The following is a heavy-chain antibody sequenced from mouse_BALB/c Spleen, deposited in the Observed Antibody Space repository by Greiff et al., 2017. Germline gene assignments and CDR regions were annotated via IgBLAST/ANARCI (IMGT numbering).Heavy chain of an antibody. CDR3: ARGNLGRDYAMDY. CDR2: INPYNDGT. D-gene: IGHD4-1*01. Sequence: VHVKQSGPELVKPGASVKMSCKASGYTFTSYVMHWVKQKPGQGLEWIGYINPYNDGTKYNEKFKGKATLTSDKSSSTAYMELSSLTSEDSAVYYCARGNLGRDYAMDYWGQGTSVTVSS. J-gene: IGHJ4*01. CDR1: GYTFTSYV. V-gene: IGHV1-14*01.